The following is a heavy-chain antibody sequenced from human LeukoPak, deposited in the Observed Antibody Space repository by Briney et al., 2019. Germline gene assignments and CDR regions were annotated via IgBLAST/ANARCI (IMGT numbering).Heavy chain of an antibody. CDR2: INHSGST. CDR1: GGSFNGYY. D-gene: IGHD4-17*01. CDR3: AKLTTHHGIDV. J-gene: IGHJ6*02. Sequence: PSESLSLTCAVYGGSFNGYYWTWIRQPPGKGLEWIGEINHSGSTDYNPSLKSRVTISVDTSKNQFSLKLSSVTAADTAVYYCAKLTTHHGIDVWGQGTTVTVSS. V-gene: IGHV4-34*01.